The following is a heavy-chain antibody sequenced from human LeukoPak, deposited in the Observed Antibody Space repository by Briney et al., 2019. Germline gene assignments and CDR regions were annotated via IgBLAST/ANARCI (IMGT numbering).Heavy chain of an antibody. CDR1: GFTFSSFG. J-gene: IGHJ4*02. V-gene: IGHV3-23*01. D-gene: IGHD2-8*01. CDR2: ISVSGGST. CDR3: AKVFFMDY. Sequence: GGSLRLPCAASGFTFSSFGMSWVRQAPGKGLEWVSAISVSGGSTNYADSVKGRFTISRDNSKNTLYLQMNSLRAEDTAVYYCAKVFFMDYWGQGTLVTVPS.